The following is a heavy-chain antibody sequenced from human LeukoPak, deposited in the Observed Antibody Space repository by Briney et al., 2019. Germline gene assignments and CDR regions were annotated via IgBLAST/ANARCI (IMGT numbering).Heavy chain of an antibody. J-gene: IGHJ3*02. V-gene: IGHV3-23*01. CDR1: GFTFSSFA. CDR2: ISHIGGST. D-gene: IGHD6-13*01. CDR3: AKEPAAFPLYDALDM. Sequence: GGSLRLSCAASGFTFSSFAMSWFRQAPGKGLEWVSAISHIGGSTYYADSVKGRFTISRDNSKNTLYLQVNSLIIEDTAIYYCAKEPAAFPLYDALDMWGQGTMVTVSS.